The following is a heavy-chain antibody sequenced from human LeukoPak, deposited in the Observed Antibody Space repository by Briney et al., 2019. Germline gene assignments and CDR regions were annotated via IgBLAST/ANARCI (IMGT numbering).Heavy chain of an antibody. CDR3: ASLNATMVRGVIMPNYYYGMDV. V-gene: IGHV4-61*01. Sequence: PSETLSLTCTVSGGSISSSSYYWSWIRQPPGKGLEWIGYIYYSGSTNYNPSLKSRVTISVDTSKNQFSLKLSSVTAADTAVYYCASLNATMVRGVIMPNYYYGMDVWGQGTTVTVSS. CDR2: IYYSGST. J-gene: IGHJ6*02. D-gene: IGHD3-10*01. CDR1: GGSISSSSYY.